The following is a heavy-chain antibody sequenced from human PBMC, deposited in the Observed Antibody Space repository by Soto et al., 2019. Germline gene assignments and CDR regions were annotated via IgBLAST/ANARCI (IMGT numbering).Heavy chain of an antibody. CDR2: ISGSGGST. Sequence: PGGSLRLSCAASGFTFSSYAMSWVRRAPGKGLEWVSAISGSGGSTYYADSVKGRFTISRDNSKNTLYLQMNSLRAEDTAVYYCAKDARYGTPKTSYFQHWGQGTLVTVCS. V-gene: IGHV3-23*01. CDR3: AKDARYGTPKTSYFQH. J-gene: IGHJ1*01. CDR1: GFTFSSYA. D-gene: IGHD3-9*01.